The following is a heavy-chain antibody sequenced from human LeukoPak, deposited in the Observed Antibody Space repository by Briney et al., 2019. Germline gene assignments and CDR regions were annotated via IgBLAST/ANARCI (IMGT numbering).Heavy chain of an antibody. V-gene: IGHV3-23*01. CDR2: ISGSGGST. CDR1: GFTFSSYA. CDR3: ANHLGYCSSTSCL. Sequence: PGGSLRLSCAASGFTFSSYAMCWVRQAPGKGLEWVSAISGSGGSTYYADSVKGRFTISRDNSKNTLYLQMNSLRAEDTAVYYCANHLGYCSSTSCLWGQGTLVTVSS. J-gene: IGHJ4*02. D-gene: IGHD2-2*01.